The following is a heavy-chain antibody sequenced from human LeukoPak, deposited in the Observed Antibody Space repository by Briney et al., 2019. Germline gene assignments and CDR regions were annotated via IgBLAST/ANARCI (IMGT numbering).Heavy chain of an antibody. J-gene: IGHJ4*02. V-gene: IGHV5-51*01. D-gene: IGHD2-15*01. Sequence: GESLKISCKGSGYSFTTYWIGWVRQMPGKGLGWMGIIYPGDSDTRYSPSFQGQVTISVDKSITTAYLQWSSLKASDSAMYYCARSKGCGGGTCYPDYWGQGTLVTVSS. CDR2: IYPGDSDT. CDR3: ARSKGCGGGTCYPDY. CDR1: GYSFTTYW.